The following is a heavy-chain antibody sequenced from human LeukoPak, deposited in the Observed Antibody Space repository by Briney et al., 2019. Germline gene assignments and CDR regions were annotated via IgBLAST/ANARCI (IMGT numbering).Heavy chain of an antibody. V-gene: IGHV3-48*01. Sequence: GGSLRLSCAASGFTFSSYSMNWVRQAPGKGLGWVSYISSSSSTIYYADSVKGRFTISRDNAENSLYLQMNSLRAEDTAVYYCARETIVVVPAAIHYYYGMDVWGQGTTVTVSS. D-gene: IGHD2-2*01. CDR1: GFTFSSYS. CDR3: ARETIVVVPAAIHYYYGMDV. CDR2: ISSSSSTI. J-gene: IGHJ6*02.